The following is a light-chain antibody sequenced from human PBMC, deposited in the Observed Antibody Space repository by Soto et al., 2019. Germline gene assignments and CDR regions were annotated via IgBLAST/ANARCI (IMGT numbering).Light chain of an antibody. CDR2: DAS. J-gene: IGKJ1*01. CDR3: QQYNSFWT. CDR1: QSIGTW. V-gene: IGKV1-5*01. Sequence: DIQVTQSPSTLSASVGGRVTITCGASQSIGTWLAWYQQKPGKAPKLLIFDASTLESGVPSRFSGSGSGTDFTLTISSLQPDDFATYYCQQYNSFWTFGQGTKVEIK.